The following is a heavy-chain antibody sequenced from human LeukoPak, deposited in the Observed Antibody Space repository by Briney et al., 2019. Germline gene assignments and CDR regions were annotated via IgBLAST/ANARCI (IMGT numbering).Heavy chain of an antibody. CDR2: INPSGGST. V-gene: IGHV1-46*01. CDR3: ARDGYSGSLYYYGMDV. Sequence: ASVKVSCKASGYTFTSYYMHWVRQAPGQGLEWMGIINPSGGSTSYAQRFQGRVTMTRDTSTSTVYMELNSLRSEDTAVYYCARDGYSGSLYYYGMDVWGQGTTVTVSS. CDR1: GYTFTSYY. D-gene: IGHD5-12*01. J-gene: IGHJ6*02.